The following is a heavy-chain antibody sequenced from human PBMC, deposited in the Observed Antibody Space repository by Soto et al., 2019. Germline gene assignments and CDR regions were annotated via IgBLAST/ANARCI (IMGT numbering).Heavy chain of an antibody. J-gene: IGHJ5*02. CDR3: ARNIVDRGITMIVGPPPGPGCDP. CDR2: ISSYNGDT. D-gene: IGHD3-22*01. Sequence: ASVKVSCKASGYTFTRSGISWVRQAPGQGPEWMGWISSYNGDTNYAQTFQGRVTMTTDTSTSTAYMELRSLRSEDTAVYYCARNIVDRGITMIVGPPPGPGCDPWGQGTLVTVSS. CDR1: GYTFTRSG. V-gene: IGHV1-18*01.